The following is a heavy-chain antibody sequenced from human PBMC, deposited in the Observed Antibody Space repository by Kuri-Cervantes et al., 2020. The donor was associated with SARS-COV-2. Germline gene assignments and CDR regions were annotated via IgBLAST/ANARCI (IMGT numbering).Heavy chain of an antibody. Sequence: SGPTLVKPTQTLTLTCTFSGFSLSTSGVGVGWIRQPPGKALEWLALIYWDDDKRYSPSLKSRLTISKDTSKSQVVLTMTNMDPVDTATYYCARTSTGDHYYYMDVWGKGATVTVSS. CDR2: IYWDDDK. CDR1: GFSLSTSGVG. V-gene: IGHV2-5*02. CDR3: ARTSTGDHYYYMDV. D-gene: IGHD7-27*01. J-gene: IGHJ6*03.